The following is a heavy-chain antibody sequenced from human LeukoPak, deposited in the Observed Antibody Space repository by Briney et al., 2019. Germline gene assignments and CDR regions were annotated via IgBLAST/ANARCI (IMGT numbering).Heavy chain of an antibody. V-gene: IGHV4-30-2*01. CDR2: IYHSGST. J-gene: IGHJ5*02. CDR3: ARGTYCSSTSCYTPLPSAYNWFDP. CDR1: GGSISSGGYS. D-gene: IGHD2-2*02. Sequence: PSETLSLTCAVSGGSISSGGYSWSWIRQPPGKGLEWIGYIYHSGSTYYNPSLKSRVTISVDRSKNQFSLKLSSVTAADTAVYYCARGTYCSSTSCYTPLPSAYNWFDPWGQGTLVTVSS.